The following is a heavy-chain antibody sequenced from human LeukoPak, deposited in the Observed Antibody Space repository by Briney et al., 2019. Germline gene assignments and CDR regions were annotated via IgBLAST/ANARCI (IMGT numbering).Heavy chain of an antibody. D-gene: IGHD3-10*01. J-gene: IGHJ4*02. Sequence: GGSLRLSCAASEFTFSSYWMTWVRQAPGKGLEWVANIKQDGFERHYVDSVRGRFTISRDNAKNLLYLQMNSLRAEDTAVYYCARDRGGYGSGNYFDYWGQGTLVTVSS. CDR2: IKQDGFER. CDR1: EFTFSSYW. V-gene: IGHV3-7*01. CDR3: ARDRGGYGSGNYFDY.